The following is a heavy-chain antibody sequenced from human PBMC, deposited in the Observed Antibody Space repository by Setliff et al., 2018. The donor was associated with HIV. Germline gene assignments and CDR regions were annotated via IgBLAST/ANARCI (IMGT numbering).Heavy chain of an antibody. J-gene: IGHJ4*02. D-gene: IGHD4-4*01. V-gene: IGHV1-2*02. CDR1: GYTFTGYY. CDR2: IYPNSGDT. CDR3: ARDRPGDGGNYQIDY. Sequence: ASVKVSCKASGYTFTGYYIHWVRQAPGQGLEWMGWIYPNSGDTKYAQKFQGRVTMIRDTSISTAYMELSWLSSDDTAVYYCARDRPGDGGNYQIDYWGQGTLVTVSS.